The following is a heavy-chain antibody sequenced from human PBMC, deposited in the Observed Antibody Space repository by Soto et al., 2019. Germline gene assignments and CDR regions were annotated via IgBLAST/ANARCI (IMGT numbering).Heavy chain of an antibody. D-gene: IGHD1-26*01. Sequence: SETLSLTCAVYGWSFSGYYWSWIRQPPGKGLEWVGEINNSGSTNYNPSLKSRVTISVDTSKNQFSLKLSSVTAADTAVYYCARALHSGSHLLFDYWGQGTLVTVSS. CDR2: INNSGST. CDR1: GWSFSGYY. J-gene: IGHJ4*02. V-gene: IGHV4-34*01. CDR3: ARALHSGSHLLFDY.